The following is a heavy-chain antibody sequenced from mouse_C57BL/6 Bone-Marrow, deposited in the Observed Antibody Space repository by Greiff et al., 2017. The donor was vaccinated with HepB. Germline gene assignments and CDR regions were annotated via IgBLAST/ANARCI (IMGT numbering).Heavy chain of an antibody. D-gene: IGHD1-1*01. J-gene: IGHJ1*03. CDR1: GYTFTDYE. CDR3: TTPYYYGADFDV. CDR2: IDPETGGT. V-gene: IGHV1-15*01. Sequence: VQLQQSGAELVRPGASVTLSCKASGYTFTDYEMHWVKQTPVHGLEWIGAIDPETGGTAYNQKFKGKAILTADKSSSTAYMELRSLTSEDSAVYYCTTPYYYGADFDVWGTGTTVTVSS.